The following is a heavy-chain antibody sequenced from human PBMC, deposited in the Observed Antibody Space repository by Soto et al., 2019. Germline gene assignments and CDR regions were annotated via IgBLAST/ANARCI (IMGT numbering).Heavy chain of an antibody. D-gene: IGHD1-1*01. Sequence: QVQLQESGPGLVKPSQTLSLTCTVSGGSISSGDYYWGWIRQPPGKGLEWIGYIYYSGSTYYNPYLKSRVTIAVDTSKNQFSLKLSSVTAADTAVYYCARNLTPGTARSWGQGTLVTVSS. J-gene: IGHJ4*02. CDR1: GGSISSGDYY. V-gene: IGHV4-30-4*01. CDR3: ARNLTPGTARS. CDR2: IYYSGST.